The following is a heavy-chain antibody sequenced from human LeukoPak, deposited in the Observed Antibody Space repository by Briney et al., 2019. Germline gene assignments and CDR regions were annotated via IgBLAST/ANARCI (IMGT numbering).Heavy chain of an antibody. V-gene: IGHV1-24*01. CDR2: FDPEDGET. CDR1: GYTLTELS. D-gene: IGHD2-15*01. CDR3: ATTPITPYYYYGMDV. Sequence: ASVTVSCKVSGYTLTELSMHWVRQAPGKGLEWMGGFDPEDGETIYAQKFQGRVTMTEDTSTDTAYMELSSLRSEDTAVYCCATTPITPYYYYGMDVWGQGTTVTVSS. J-gene: IGHJ6*02.